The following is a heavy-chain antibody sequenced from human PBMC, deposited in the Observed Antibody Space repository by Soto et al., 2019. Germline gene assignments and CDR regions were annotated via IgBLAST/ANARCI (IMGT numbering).Heavy chain of an antibody. D-gene: IGHD1-26*01. J-gene: IGHJ4*02. Sequence: GGSQRLPCAASGFTFSSYCMHRVRQAPGKGLEWVAVISYDGSNKYYADSVKGRFTISRDNSKNTLYLQMNSLRAEDTAVYYCAREGEYSGSPIFDYWGQGTLVTVSS. CDR2: ISYDGSNK. CDR3: AREGEYSGSPIFDY. CDR1: GFTFSSYC. V-gene: IGHV3-30*19.